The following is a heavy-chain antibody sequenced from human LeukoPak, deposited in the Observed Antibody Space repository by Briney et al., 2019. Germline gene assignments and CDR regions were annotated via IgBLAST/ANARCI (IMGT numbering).Heavy chain of an antibody. V-gene: IGHV3-43*02. CDR2: ISGDGGST. D-gene: IGHD6-13*01. CDR1: GFINDDYA. Sequence: GGSLRLSRAAPGFINDDYAIHWVRQAPGKGLEWVSLISGDGGSTFYADSVKGRFTISRDNSKNSLSLQMSSLTSDDSVRYFCARESERSGWYDYWGQGTLVTVSS. CDR3: ARESERSGWYDY. J-gene: IGHJ4*02.